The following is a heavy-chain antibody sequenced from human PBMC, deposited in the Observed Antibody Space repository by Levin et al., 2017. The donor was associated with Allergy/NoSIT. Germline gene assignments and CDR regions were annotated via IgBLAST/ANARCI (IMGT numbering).Heavy chain of an antibody. CDR2: IYYSGST. Sequence: RASETLSLTCTVSGGSISSTTYYWGWIRQPPGKGLEWIGSIYYSGSTYYNPSLKSRVSISVDTSKNQFSLKLSSVTAADTAVYSCASHSGYDSPFDYWGQGTLVTVSS. V-gene: IGHV4-39*01. D-gene: IGHD5-12*01. CDR3: ASHSGYDSPFDY. J-gene: IGHJ4*02. CDR1: GGSISSTTYY.